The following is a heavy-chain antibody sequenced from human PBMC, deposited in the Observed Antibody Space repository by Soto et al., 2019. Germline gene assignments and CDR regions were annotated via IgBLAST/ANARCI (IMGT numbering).Heavy chain of an antibody. CDR2: IYYSGST. CDR3: AVVVVAAGWFDP. Sequence: QVQLQESGPGLVKPSETLSLTCTVSGGSISSYYWSWIRQPPGKGLEWIGYIYYSGSTNYNPSLRRRXXIXVXPSKNQFSLKLSSVTAADTAVYYCAVVVVAAGWFDPWGQGTLVTVSS. CDR1: GGSISSYY. V-gene: IGHV4-59*01. D-gene: IGHD2-15*01. J-gene: IGHJ5*02.